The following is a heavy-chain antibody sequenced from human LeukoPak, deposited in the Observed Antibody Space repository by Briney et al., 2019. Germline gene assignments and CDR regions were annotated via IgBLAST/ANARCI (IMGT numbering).Heavy chain of an antibody. D-gene: IGHD2-8*01. CDR3: AKARGNMLSGGFDP. CDR2: TSGSGGST. J-gene: IGHJ5*02. Sequence: GGSLRLSCAASGFTFSSYAMSWVRQAPGKGLEWVSATSGSGGSTYYADSVKGRFTISRDNAKNSLYLQMNSLRAEDTALYYCAKARGNMLSGGFDPWGQGTLVTVSS. CDR1: GFTFSSYA. V-gene: IGHV3-23*01.